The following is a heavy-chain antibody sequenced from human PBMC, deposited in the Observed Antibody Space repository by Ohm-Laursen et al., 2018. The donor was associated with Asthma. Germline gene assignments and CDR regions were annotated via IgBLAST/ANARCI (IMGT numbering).Heavy chain of an antibody. J-gene: IGHJ4*02. CDR2: IYYSGST. Sequence: SETLSLTCTVSGGSISNYYWSWIRQPPGKGLEWIGYIYYSGSTNYNPSLKSRVTISVDTSKNQFSLNVTSVTAADTAVYYCARKKGGYCFDYWGQGALVTVSS. CDR1: GGSISNYY. V-gene: IGHV4-59*12. CDR3: ARKKGGYCFDY. D-gene: IGHD3-22*01.